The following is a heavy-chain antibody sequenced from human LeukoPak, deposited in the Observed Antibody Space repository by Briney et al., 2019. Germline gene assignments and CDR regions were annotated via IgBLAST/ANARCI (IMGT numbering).Heavy chain of an antibody. CDR2: ISGSGDST. Sequence: GGPLRLSCAASGFTFDSYAMSWVRQAPGKGLEWVSVISGSGDSTYYADFVKGRFTISRDNSKNTLFLQMNSLRAEDTAVYYCAKGYYYDSSGYYPVEYWGQGTQVTVSS. D-gene: IGHD3-22*01. CDR1: GFTFDSYA. CDR3: AKGYYYDSSGYYPVEY. V-gene: IGHV3-23*01. J-gene: IGHJ4*02.